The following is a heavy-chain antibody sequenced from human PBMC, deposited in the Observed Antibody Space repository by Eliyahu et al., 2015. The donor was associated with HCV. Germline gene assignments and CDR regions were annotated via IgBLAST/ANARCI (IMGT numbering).Heavy chain of an antibody. CDR1: GGSFSGYY. J-gene: IGHJ4*02. D-gene: IGHD1-26*01. V-gene: IGHV4-34*01. Sequence: QVQLQQWGAGLLKPSETLSLTCAVSGGSFSGYYWYWIRQPPGKGLEWIGEINQRWGPQHHPSLKSRVTMSVDTSRNQFFLKMSSVTAADTAVYYCARWEGDNWGQGTLVTVSS. CDR2: INQRWGP. CDR3: ARWEGDN.